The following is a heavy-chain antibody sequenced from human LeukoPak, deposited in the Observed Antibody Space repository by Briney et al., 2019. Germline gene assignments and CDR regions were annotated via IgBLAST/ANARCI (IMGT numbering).Heavy chain of an antibody. J-gene: IGHJ4*02. V-gene: IGHV3-33*01. Sequence: PGRSLRLSCPASGFTFPNYGMHWVRPAPGKGLAWVAVIWYDGTNKYQADSGEGRFTISRDTSKNTVYLQMNSLRDEDTAFYYWTIVSECGNGDYWGQGTLVTVS. D-gene: IGHD4-23*01. CDR2: IWYDGTNK. CDR1: GFTFPNYG. CDR3: TIVSECGNGDY.